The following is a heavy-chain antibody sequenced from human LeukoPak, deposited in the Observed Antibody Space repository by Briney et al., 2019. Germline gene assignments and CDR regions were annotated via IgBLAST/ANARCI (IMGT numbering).Heavy chain of an antibody. CDR3: ARDEAVAGTFDY. V-gene: IGHV3-11*06. CDR2: ISGSSSNT. CDR1: GFTFSDFY. Sequence: GGSLRLSCAASGFTFSDFYMSWIRQAPGKGLESVSYISGSSSNTNYADSVKGRFTISRDNAKNSLYLQMNSLRAEDTAVYYCARDEAVAGTFDYWGQGTLVTVSS. J-gene: IGHJ4*02. D-gene: IGHD6-19*01.